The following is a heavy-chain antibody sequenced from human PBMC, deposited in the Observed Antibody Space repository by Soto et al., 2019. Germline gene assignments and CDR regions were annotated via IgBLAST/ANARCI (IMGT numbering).Heavy chain of an antibody. D-gene: IGHD1-1*01. CDR2: IYASGTT. J-gene: IGHJ4*02. CDR3: ARESRSELGTVEY. Sequence: QVRLQESGPGLVKPSETLSLTCTVSGASISNYYWSWIRQPAGKGLECLGRIYASGTTTYNPSLRSRVTMSIDTSKNHFSLHQNSVTAADTAVYYCARESRSELGTVEYWGQGTLVTVSS. V-gene: IGHV4-4*07. CDR1: GASISNYY.